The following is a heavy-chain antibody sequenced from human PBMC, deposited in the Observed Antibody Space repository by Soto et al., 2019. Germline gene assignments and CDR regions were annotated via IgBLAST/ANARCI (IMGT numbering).Heavy chain of an antibody. CDR2: INPNSGGT. CDR1: GYTFTSYY. D-gene: IGHD3-9*01. V-gene: IGHV1-2*02. J-gene: IGHJ6*02. Sequence: ASVKVSCKASGYTFTSYYMHWVRQAPGQGLEWMGWINPNSGGTNYAQKFQGRVTMTRDTSISTAYMELSRLRSDDTAVYYCARDHNYDILTGNYYGMDVWGQGTTVTVSS. CDR3: ARDHNYDILTGNYYGMDV.